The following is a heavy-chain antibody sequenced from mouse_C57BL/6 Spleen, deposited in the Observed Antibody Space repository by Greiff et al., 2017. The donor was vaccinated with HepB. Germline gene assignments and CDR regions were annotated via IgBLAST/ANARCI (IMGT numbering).Heavy chain of an antibody. Sequence: VQGVESGAELMKPGASVKLSCKATGYKFTGYWIEWVKQRPGHGLEWIGEILPGSGSTNYNEKFKGKATFTADTSSNTAYMQLSSLTTEDSAIYYCARGVIYYGYDGFAYWGQGTLVTVSA. J-gene: IGHJ3*01. CDR2: ILPGSGST. D-gene: IGHD2-2*01. CDR1: GYKFTGYW. CDR3: ARGVIYYGYDGFAY. V-gene: IGHV1-9*01.